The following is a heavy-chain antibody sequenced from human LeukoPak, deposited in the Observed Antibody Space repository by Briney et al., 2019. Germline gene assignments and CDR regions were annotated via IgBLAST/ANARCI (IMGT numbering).Heavy chain of an antibody. V-gene: IGHV4-59*01. D-gene: IGHD4-23*01. J-gene: IGHJ4*02. CDR3: ARGRNDNGGMFFDS. Sequence: SSETLSLTCTVSGGSIRSYYWSWIRQAPGKGLEWIGFISYSGCTSYSPSLKSRVAISVDTSKSQFSLRLSSMTAADRAIYYCARGRNDNGGMFFDSWAQGTLVTVSS. CDR2: ISYSGCT. CDR1: GGSIRSYY.